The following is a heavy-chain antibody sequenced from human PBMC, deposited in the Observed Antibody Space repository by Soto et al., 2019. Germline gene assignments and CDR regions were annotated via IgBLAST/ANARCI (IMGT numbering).Heavy chain of an antibody. CDR2: INHSGST. J-gene: IGHJ4*02. D-gene: IGHD6-13*01. Sequence: QVQLQQWGAGLLKPSETLSLTCAVYGGSFSGYYWSWIRQPPGKGLEWIGEINHSGSTSYNPSLKSRVTISADTSRNQFSLRLSTVTAADTAGYYCASLSSWYRDQWGQGTLVTVSS. V-gene: IGHV4-34*01. CDR1: GGSFSGYY. CDR3: ASLSSWYRDQ.